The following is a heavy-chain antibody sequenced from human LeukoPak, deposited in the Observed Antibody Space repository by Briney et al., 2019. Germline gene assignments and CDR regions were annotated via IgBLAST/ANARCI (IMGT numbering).Heavy chain of an antibody. Sequence: SETLSLTCAVYGGSFSGYYWSWIRQPPGKGLEWIGGINHSGSTNYNPSLKGRVTISVDTSKNQFSLKLSSVTAADTAVYYCARGVDIVVVVARGLNWFDPWGQGTLVTVSS. CDR1: GGSFSGYY. J-gene: IGHJ5*02. V-gene: IGHV4-34*01. CDR3: ARGVDIVVVVARGLNWFDP. CDR2: INHSGST. D-gene: IGHD2-15*01.